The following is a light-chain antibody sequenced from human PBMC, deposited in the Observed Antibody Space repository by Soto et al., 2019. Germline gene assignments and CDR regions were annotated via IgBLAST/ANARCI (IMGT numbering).Light chain of an antibody. J-gene: IGKJ4*01. CDR3: QQSYSTPPLT. CDR1: QSISSY. V-gene: IGKV1-39*01. Sequence: DIQMTQAASSLSASVGDRVTITCRASQSISSYLNWYQQKPGKAPKLLIYAASSLQSGVPSRFSGSGSGTDFTLTISSLQPVDFATYYCQQSYSTPPLTFGGGTKVEIK. CDR2: AAS.